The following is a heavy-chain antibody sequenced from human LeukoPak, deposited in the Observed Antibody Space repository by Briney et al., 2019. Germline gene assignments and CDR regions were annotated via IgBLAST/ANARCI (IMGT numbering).Heavy chain of an antibody. D-gene: IGHD3-9*01. CDR1: GFTFDDYA. J-gene: IGHJ4*02. V-gene: IGHV3-9*01. CDR2: ISWNSGSI. CDR3: AKGYFDWLFPFDY. Sequence: PGGSLRLSCAASGFTFDDYAMHWVRQAPGKGLGWVSGISWNSGSIGYADSVKGRFTISRDNAKNSLYLQMNSLRAEDTALYYCAKGYFDWLFPFDYWGQGTLVTVSS.